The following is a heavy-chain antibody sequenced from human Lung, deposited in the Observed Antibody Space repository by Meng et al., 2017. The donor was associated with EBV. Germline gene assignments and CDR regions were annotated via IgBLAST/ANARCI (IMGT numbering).Heavy chain of an antibody. CDR2: IYYSGST. D-gene: IGHD6-13*01. Sequence: QVRLQGSGPGLVKPSGTLSLTCAVSGGSISSSNWWSWVRQPPGKGLEWIGYIYYSGSTNYNPSLKSRVTISVDKSKNQFSLKLSSVTAADTAVYYCARARSIAAAVIDYWGQGTLVTVSS. V-gene: IGHV4-4*02. CDR3: ARARSIAAAVIDY. J-gene: IGHJ4*02. CDR1: GGSISSSNW.